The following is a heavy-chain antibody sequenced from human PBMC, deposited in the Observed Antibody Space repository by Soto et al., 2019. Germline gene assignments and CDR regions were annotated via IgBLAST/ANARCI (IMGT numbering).Heavy chain of an antibody. CDR3: ASRPREPLLPRNDY. Sequence: QVQLVQSGAEVKKPGSSVKVSCKASGGTFSSYTISWVRQAPGQGLEWMGRIIPILGIANYAQKFQGRVTXXAXKXXSTAYMELSSLRSEDTAVYYCASRPREPLLPRNDYWGQGTLVTVSS. D-gene: IGHD3-22*01. J-gene: IGHJ4*02. V-gene: IGHV1-69*02. CDR1: GGTFSSYT. CDR2: IIPILGIA.